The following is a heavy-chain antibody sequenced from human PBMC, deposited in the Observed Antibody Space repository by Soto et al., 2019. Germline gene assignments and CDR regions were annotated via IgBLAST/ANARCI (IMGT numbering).Heavy chain of an antibody. Sequence: EVQLVEAGGALVKPGWSLRLYCAASGFTSMNSRMSWIRQAPGKGLGWVYRIKSKTDVVTTDYAAPAKARFTISRDDAKNTLYLQRYSLKSEDTAVYYCSTGNWFDPWGQGTLVTVSS. V-gene: IGHV3-15*02. CDR3: STGNWFDP. CDR2: IKSKTDVVTT. J-gene: IGHJ5*01. CDR1: GFTSMNSR.